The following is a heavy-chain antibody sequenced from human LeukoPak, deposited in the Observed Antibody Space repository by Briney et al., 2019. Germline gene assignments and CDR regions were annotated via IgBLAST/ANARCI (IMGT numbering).Heavy chain of an antibody. CDR1: GGPISSYY. D-gene: IGHD1-7*01. Sequence: SETLSLTFTVSGGPISSYYWSWIRQPAGKGLEWIGRIYTSGSTNYNPSLKSRVTISVDTSKNQFSLKLSSVTAPDTAVYYCARHVRPELDLRSYYYYMDVWGKGTTVTVSS. CDR3: ARHVRPELDLRSYYYYMDV. J-gene: IGHJ6*03. CDR2: IYTSGST. V-gene: IGHV4-4*07.